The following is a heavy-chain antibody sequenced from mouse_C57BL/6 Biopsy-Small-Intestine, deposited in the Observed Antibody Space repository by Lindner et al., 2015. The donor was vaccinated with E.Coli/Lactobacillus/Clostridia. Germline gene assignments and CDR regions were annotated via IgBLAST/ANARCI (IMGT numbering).Heavy chain of an antibody. CDR3: ATTDSVVVIADAFDI. CDR1: GGTFNTYT. Sequence: SVKVSCKASGGTFNTYTMNWVRQAPGQGPEWLGRILPMLGTPNYAQNFQDRATFTADESTSTAYMELSRLRFEDTAVYYCATTDSVVVIADAFDIWGQGTMVTVS. J-gene: IGHJ3*01. V-gene: IGHV1-74*01. D-gene: IGHD1-1*02. CDR2: ILPMLGTP.